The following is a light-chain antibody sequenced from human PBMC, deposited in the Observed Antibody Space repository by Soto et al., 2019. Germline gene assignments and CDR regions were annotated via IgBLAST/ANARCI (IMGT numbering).Light chain of an antibody. CDR3: QQYGRSPYT. Sequence: EIVLTQSAGTLSLSPGERATLSCRASQSISSSYLAWNQQKPGQAPRLLIYGASSRATGIPDRFSGSGSGTEFTLTISRLEPVDFAVYYCQQYGRSPYTFGQGTKLEIK. J-gene: IGKJ2*01. V-gene: IGKV3-20*01. CDR2: GAS. CDR1: QSISSSY.